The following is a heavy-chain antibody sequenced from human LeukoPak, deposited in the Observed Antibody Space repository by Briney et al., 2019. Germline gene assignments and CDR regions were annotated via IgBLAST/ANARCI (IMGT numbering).Heavy chain of an antibody. V-gene: IGHV3-48*01. CDR3: ARALALPQSYYYYYYMDV. D-gene: IGHD2-15*01. Sequence: GRSLRLSCAASAFTVSSYSMNWVGQAPGKGTVWLSYVSSSSSTISYAASMKGRFTIYRDNAKNSLYLQMNSLRAEDTAVYYCARALALPQSYYYYYYMDVWGKGTTVTVSS. J-gene: IGHJ6*03. CDR2: VSSSSSTI. CDR1: AFTVSSYS.